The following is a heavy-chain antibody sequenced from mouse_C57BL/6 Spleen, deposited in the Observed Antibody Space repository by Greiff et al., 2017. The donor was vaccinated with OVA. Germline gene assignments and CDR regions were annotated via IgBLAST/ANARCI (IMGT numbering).Heavy chain of an antibody. CDR3: AIYYDYDWFAY. J-gene: IGHJ3*01. CDR2: IYPGGGYT. CDR1: GYTFTNYW. V-gene: IGHV1-63*01. Sequence: VQLQQSGAELVRPGTSVKMSCKASGYTFTNYWIGWAKQRPGHGLEWIGDIYPGGGYTNYHETFKGKATLTVDKSSSTAYMQFSSLTSEDSAIYYCAIYYDYDWFAYWGQGTLVTVAA. D-gene: IGHD2-4*01.